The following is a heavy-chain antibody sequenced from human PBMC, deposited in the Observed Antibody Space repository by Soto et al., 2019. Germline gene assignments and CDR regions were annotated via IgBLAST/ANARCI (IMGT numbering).Heavy chain of an antibody. J-gene: IGHJ6*02. Sequence: XGTLILSCAASGCTYSSYEMNWVRQAPGKGLEWVSYISTSGSTIYYADSVKGRFTISRDNAKNSLYLQMNSLRAEDTAVYYCAREYGMGVSRQGATVTVSS. CDR3: AREYGMGV. CDR2: ISTSGSTI. CDR1: GCTYSSYE. V-gene: IGHV3-48*03.